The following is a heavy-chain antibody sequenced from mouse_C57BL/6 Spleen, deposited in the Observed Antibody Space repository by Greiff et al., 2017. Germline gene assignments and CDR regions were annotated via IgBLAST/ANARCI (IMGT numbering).Heavy chain of an antibody. V-gene: IGHV1-26*01. J-gene: IGHJ4*01. D-gene: IGHD1-1*01. CDR2: INPKNGGT. CDR3: ARFSITTGGYAMDY. Sequence: EVKLLESGPELVKPGASVKISCKASGYTFTDYYMHWVKQSPGQSLEWIGDINPKNGGTNYNQKFKGKATLTVDKSSSTAYMELRSLTSEDSAVYYCARFSITTGGYAMDYWGQGTSVTVSS. CDR1: GYTFTDYY.